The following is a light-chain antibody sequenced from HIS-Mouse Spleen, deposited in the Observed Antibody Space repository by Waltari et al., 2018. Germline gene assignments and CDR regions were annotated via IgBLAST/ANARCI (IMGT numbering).Light chain of an antibody. CDR2: LGS. CDR1: QSLLHSNGYNY. CDR3: MQALQTPSYT. V-gene: IGKV2-28*01. J-gene: IGKJ2*01. Sequence: DIVMTQSPLSLSVTPGEPASISCRSSQSLLHSNGYNYLDWYLQKPGQSPQLLIYLGSNRASGVPDRFSGSGSGTDFTLKISRVEAEDVGVYYCMQALQTPSYTFGQGTKLEIK.